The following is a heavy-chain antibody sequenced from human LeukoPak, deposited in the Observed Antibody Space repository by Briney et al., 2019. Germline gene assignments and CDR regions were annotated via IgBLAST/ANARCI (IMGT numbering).Heavy chain of an antibody. V-gene: IGHV3-23*01. CDR2: TSGSGGST. CDR1: GFTFSSYA. D-gene: IGHD1-26*01. J-gene: IGHJ4*02. CDR3: AKGLGATRYYFDY. Sequence: GGSLRLSCAASGFTFSSYAMSWVRQAPGKGLKWVSATSGSGGSTYYADSVKGRFTISRDNSKNTLYLQMNSLRAEDTAVYYCAKGLGATRYYFDYWGPGTLVTVSS.